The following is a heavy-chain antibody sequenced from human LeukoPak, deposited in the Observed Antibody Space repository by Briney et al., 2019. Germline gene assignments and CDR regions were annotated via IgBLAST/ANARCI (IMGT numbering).Heavy chain of an antibody. D-gene: IGHD3-22*01. J-gene: IGHJ4*02. V-gene: IGHV4-39*01. CDR1: GGSISSSSYY. Sequence: SETLSLTCTVSGGSISSSSYYWGWIRQPPGKGLEWIGSIFYSGSTYYNPSLESRVTISVDTSKNQFSLKLSSVAAADTAVYYCARQFYYDSGGSHYWGQGALVTVSS. CDR3: ARQFYYDSGGSHY. CDR2: IFYSGST.